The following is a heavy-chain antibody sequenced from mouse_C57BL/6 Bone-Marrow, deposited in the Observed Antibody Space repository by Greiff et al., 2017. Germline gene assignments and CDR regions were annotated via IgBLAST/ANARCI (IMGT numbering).Heavy chain of an antibody. CDR1: GYTFTSYW. V-gene: IGHV1-64*01. Sequence: QVQLQQPGAELVKPGASVKLSCKASGYTFTSYWMHWVKQRPGQGLEWIGMIHPNSGSTNYNETFKSKATLTVDKSSSTAYMQLSSLTSEDTAVYYCTTRDGAWFAYWGQGTLVTVSA. D-gene: IGHD1-1*01. CDR3: TTRDGAWFAY. J-gene: IGHJ3*01. CDR2: IHPNSGST.